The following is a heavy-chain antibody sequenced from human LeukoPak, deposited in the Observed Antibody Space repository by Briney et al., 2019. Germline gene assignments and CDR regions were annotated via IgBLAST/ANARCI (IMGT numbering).Heavy chain of an antibody. V-gene: IGHV3-74*01. CDR2: IKSDGTST. D-gene: IGHD4-17*01. CDR3: ARGHGDFPVNYYVDL. J-gene: IGHJ2*01. Sequence: GSLRLSCAASGFTFSSYSMNWFRQAQGKGLVWVSRIKSDGTSTSYADSVKGRFTISRDNAKNTLYLQMNSLRAEDTAVYYCARGHGDFPVNYYVDLWGRGTVVTVSS. CDR1: GFTFSSYS.